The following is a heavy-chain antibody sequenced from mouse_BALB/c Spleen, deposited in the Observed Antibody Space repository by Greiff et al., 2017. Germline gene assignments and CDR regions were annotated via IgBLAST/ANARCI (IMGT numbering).Heavy chain of an antibody. J-gene: IGHJ2*01. CDR2: IDPANGNT. D-gene: IGHD1-1*02. CDR1: GFNIKDTY. V-gene: IGHV14-3*02. Sequence: EVQLVESGAELVKPGASVKLSCTASGFNIKDTYMHWVKQRPEQGLEWIGRIDPANGNTKYDPKFQGKATITADTSSNTAYLQLSSLTSEDTAVYYCARRRYYGYFDYWGQGTTLTVSS. CDR3: ARRRYYGYFDY.